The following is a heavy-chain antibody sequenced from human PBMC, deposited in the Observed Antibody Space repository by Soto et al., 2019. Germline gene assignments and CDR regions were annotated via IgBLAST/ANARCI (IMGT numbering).Heavy chain of an antibody. CDR2: IGTGNSFI. CDR3: ARDLLQNWNYGMDV. V-gene: IGHV3-21*01. Sequence: GGSLRLSCAASGFTLSGYSMKWVRQAPGKGLEWVSSIGTGNSFIEYGDSVKGRFTISRDTAKNSVHLQMDSLRAEDSAVYFCARDLLQNWNYGMDVWGQGTTVTVSS. D-gene: IGHD3-16*01. J-gene: IGHJ6*02. CDR1: GFTLSGYS.